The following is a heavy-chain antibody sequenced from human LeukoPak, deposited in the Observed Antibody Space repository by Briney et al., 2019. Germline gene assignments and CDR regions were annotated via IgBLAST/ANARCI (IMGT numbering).Heavy chain of an antibody. Sequence: PSETLSLTCTVSGGFISSSSYYWGWIRQPPGKGLEWIGSIYYSGSTYYNASLQSRVTISIDMSKNQFSLRLSSVTAADTAMYYCVKSGGYGLIDYWGQGTLVTVSS. CDR2: IYYSGST. V-gene: IGHV4-39*01. D-gene: IGHD6-19*01. J-gene: IGHJ4*02. CDR3: VKSGGYGLIDY. CDR1: GGFISSSSYY.